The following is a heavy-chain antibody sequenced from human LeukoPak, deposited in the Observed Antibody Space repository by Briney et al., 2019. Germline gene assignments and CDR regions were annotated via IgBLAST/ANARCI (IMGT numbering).Heavy chain of an antibody. D-gene: IGHD6-19*01. Sequence: GGSLRLSCEASGYTFSSYDVHWVRQAPGKGLEWVAVIWYDGSNKYYADSVKGRFTISRDNSKSTLFLQMNSLRVEDTAVYYCARGGIAVAGDDLWGQGTLVTVSA. V-gene: IGHV3-33*01. CDR3: ARGGIAVAGDDL. J-gene: IGHJ5*02. CDR2: IWYDGSNK. CDR1: GYTFSSYD.